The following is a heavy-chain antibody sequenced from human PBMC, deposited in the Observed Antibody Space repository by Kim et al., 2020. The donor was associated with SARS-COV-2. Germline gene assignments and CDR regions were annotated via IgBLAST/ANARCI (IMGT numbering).Heavy chain of an antibody. CDR1: GFTFSSYA. V-gene: IGHV3-30-3*01. J-gene: IGHJ6*02. CDR2: ISYDGSNK. CDR3: ARSIAGSYYYGMDV. D-gene: IGHD6-6*01. Sequence: GGSLRLSCAASGFTFSSYAMHWVRQAPGKGLEWVAVISYDGSNKYYADSVKGRFTISRDNSKNTLYLQMNSLRAEDTAVYYCARSIAGSYYYGMDVWGQGTRVTVSS.